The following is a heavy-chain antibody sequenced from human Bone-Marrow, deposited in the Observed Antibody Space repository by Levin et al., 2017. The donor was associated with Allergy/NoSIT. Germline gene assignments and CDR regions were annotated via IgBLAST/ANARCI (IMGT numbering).Heavy chain of an antibody. V-gene: IGHV4-59*08. CDR1: GGSISSYY. J-gene: IGHJ4*02. CDR3: ARHRRGGYSGYDFDY. CDR2: IYYSGST. D-gene: IGHD5-12*01. Sequence: SETLSLTCTVSGGSISSYYWSWIRQPPGKGLEWIGYIYYSGSTNYNPSLKSRVTISVDTSKNQFSLKLSSVTAADTAVYYCARHRRGGYSGYDFDYWGQGTLVTVSS.